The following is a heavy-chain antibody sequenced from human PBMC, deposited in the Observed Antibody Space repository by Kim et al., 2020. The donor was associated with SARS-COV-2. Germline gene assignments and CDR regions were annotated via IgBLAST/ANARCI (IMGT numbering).Heavy chain of an antibody. D-gene: IGHD4-17*01. J-gene: IGHJ6*02. Sequence: GGSLRLSCAASGFTFSSYAMSWVRQAPGKGLEWVSAIRGSGGSTYYADSVKGRFTISRDNSRNTLYLQMNSLRAEDTAVYYCAKVCRLYGAVHYYGMDVWGQGTTVTVSS. CDR2: IRGSGGST. V-gene: IGHV3-23*01. CDR1: GFTFSSYA. CDR3: AKVCRLYGAVHYYGMDV.